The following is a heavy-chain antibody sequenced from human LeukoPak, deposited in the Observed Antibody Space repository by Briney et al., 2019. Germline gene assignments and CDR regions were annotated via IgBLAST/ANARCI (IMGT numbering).Heavy chain of an antibody. CDR1: GYRFTSYW. V-gene: IGHV5-51*01. CDR3: ARPRSSSWDAPGY. J-gene: IGHJ4*02. CDR2: IYPGDSDT. D-gene: IGHD6-13*01. Sequence: GESLKISCKGSGYRFTSYWIAWVRQMPGKGLEWMGIIYPGDSDTRYSPSFQGQVTISADKSISPAYLQWSSLKASDTAMYYCARPRSSSWDAPGYWGQGTLVTVSS.